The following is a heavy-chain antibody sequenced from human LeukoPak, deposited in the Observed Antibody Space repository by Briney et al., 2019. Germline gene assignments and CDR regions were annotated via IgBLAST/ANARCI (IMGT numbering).Heavy chain of an antibody. CDR3: TRDSQGSGTYSTDQ. V-gene: IGHV3-7*01. D-gene: IGHD3-10*01. Sequence: GGSLRLSCVASGFTFSSSWMSWVRQGPGKGPEWVANMNQDGSRKYHVDSVKGRFTISRDNAKNSLSLQMNGLRDEDTAVYYCTRDSQGSGTYSTDQWGQGTLVTVSS. J-gene: IGHJ4*02. CDR2: MNQDGSRK. CDR1: GFTFSSSW.